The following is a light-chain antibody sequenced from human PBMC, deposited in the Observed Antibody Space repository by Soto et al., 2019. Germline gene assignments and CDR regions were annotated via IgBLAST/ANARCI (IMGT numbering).Light chain of an antibody. CDR3: SSKRGSTGV. J-gene: IGLJ1*01. CDR2: DVS. V-gene: IGLV2-14*01. CDR1: SSDVGGYDY. Sequence: QSALTQPASVSGSPGQTITISCTGSSSDVGGYDYVSWHQQHPGKAPKLMIYDVSKRPSGVSKRFSGSKSGNTASLTISGLQAEDEADYYCSSKRGSTGVFGTGTKLTVL.